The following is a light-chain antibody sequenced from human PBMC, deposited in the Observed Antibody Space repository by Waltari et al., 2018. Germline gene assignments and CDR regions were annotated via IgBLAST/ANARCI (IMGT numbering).Light chain of an antibody. J-gene: IGKJ4*01. CDR1: QGIGNN. CDR2: RAS. CDR3: QQGYSYPLT. V-gene: IGKV1-16*01. Sequence: DIQMTQSTSSMSASVGDTVTMTCQASQGIGNNLNWYQQKPGKAPKLLIYRASSLQSGIPSRFSGSGSGTDFTLTISSLQPEDFATYYCQQGYSYPLTFGGGTKVEIK.